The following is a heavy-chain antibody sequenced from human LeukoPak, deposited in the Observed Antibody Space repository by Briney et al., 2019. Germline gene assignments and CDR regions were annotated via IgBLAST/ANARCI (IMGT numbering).Heavy chain of an antibody. J-gene: IGHJ4*02. CDR3: ARLGLYYSRSNQPYYFDY. V-gene: IGHV4-34*01. CDR2: INHSGST. D-gene: IGHD2-8*01. Sequence: SETLSLTCAVYGGSFSGYYWSWIRQPPGKGLEWIGEINHSGSTNYNPSLKSRVTISVDTSKNQFSLKLSSVTAADTAVYYCARLGLYYSRSNQPYYFDYWGQGTLVTVSS. CDR1: GGSFSGYY.